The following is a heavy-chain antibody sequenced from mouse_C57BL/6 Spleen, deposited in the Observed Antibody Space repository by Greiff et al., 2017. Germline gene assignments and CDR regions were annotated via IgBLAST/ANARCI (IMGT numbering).Heavy chain of an antibody. CDR2: ISYSGST. V-gene: IGHV3-1*01. CDR1: GYSITSGYD. CDR3: ARANYYYGSSPWYFDV. J-gene: IGHJ1*03. D-gene: IGHD1-1*01. Sequence: EVQLVESGPGMVKPSQSLSLTCTVTGYSITSGYDWHWIRHFPGNKLEWMGYISYSGSTNYNPSLKSRISITHDTSKNHFFLKLNSVTTEDTATYYCARANYYYGSSPWYFDVWGTGTTVTVSS.